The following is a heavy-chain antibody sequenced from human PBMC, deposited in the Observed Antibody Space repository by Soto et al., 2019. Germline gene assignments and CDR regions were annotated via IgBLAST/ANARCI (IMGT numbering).Heavy chain of an antibody. CDR3: ARAIDRSGYFDY. CDR1: GYSISSGYY. D-gene: IGHD3-22*01. V-gene: IGHV4-38-2*01. CDR2: IYHSGST. Sequence: SETLSLTCAVSGYSISSGYYWGWIRQPPGKGLEWIGSIYHSGSTYYNPSLKSRVTISVDTSKNQFSLKLSSVTAADTAVYYCARAIDRSGYFDYWGQGTLVTVSS. J-gene: IGHJ4*02.